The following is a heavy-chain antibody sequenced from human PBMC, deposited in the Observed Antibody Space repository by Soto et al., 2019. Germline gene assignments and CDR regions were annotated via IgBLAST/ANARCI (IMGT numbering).Heavy chain of an antibody. CDR1: GFTFSSYG. D-gene: IGHD2-15*01. CDR2: ISYDGSNK. V-gene: IGHV3-30*18. Sequence: GGSLRVSCAASGFTFSSYGRHWDRQDPGKGLEWVAFISYDGSNKYYDDSVKGRFTISGDNSKNTLYLQMSTVTAEDTAVYYCAKDRAAGPIDYGMDARGQGTTVTVSS. CDR3: AKDRAAGPIDYGMDA. J-gene: IGHJ6*02.